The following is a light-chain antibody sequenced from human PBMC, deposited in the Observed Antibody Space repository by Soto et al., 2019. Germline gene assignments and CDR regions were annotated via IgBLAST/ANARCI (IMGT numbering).Light chain of an antibody. CDR2: HAS. CDR3: QQSFSPLYT. V-gene: IGKV1-39*01. Sequence: DLQMTQSPSSLSDSIGDRVTITCRASQSIRSYVNWYQQKPGKAPNLLIYHASVLQSGVPPRFSASGSGTDFTLTITSLQPEDFATYYCQQSFSPLYTFGQGTKVDIK. CDR1: QSIRSY. J-gene: IGKJ2*01.